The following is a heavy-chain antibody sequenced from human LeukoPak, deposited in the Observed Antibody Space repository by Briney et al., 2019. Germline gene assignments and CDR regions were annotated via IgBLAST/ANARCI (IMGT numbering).Heavy chain of an antibody. Sequence: PSQTLSLTCTVSGGSISSGDNYWRWSRQPPGKGLEWIGYIYYSGSTYYDPSLKSRVTISVDTSKNQFSLKLSSVTAADTAVYYCARWDLYSSSWYNWGQGTLVTVSS. V-gene: IGHV4-30-4*08. CDR1: GGSISSGDNY. J-gene: IGHJ4*02. CDR2: IYYSGST. D-gene: IGHD6-13*01. CDR3: ARWDLYSSSWYN.